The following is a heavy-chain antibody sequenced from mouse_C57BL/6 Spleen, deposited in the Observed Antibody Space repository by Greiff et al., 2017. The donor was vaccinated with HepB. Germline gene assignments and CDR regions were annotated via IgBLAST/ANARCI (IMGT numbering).Heavy chain of an antibody. Sequence: VQLQQPGAELVRPGTSVKLSCKASGYTFTSYWMHWVKQRPGQGLEWIGVIDPSDSYTNYNQKFKGKATLTVDTSSSTAYMQLSSLTSEDSAVYYWARTPPPSYSYAMDYWGQGTSVTVSS. CDR1: GYTFTSYW. CDR2: IDPSDSYT. D-gene: IGHD2-10*01. J-gene: IGHJ4*01. V-gene: IGHV1-59*01. CDR3: ARTPPPSYSYAMDY.